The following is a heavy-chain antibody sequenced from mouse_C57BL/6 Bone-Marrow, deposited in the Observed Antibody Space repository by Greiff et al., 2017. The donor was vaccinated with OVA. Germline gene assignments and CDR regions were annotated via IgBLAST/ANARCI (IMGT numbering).Heavy chain of an antibody. CDR1: GYTFTSYW. J-gene: IGHJ2*02. Sequence: VQLQQSGTVLARPGASVKMSCKTSGYTFTSYWMHWVKQRPGQGLEWIGAIYPGNSDTSYNQKFKGRATLTVDISSSTAYMHLSSLTSEDSAVYYCAHYGSRLYLHYWGQGTSLTVSS. CDR3: AHYGSRLYLHY. CDR2: IYPGNSDT. D-gene: IGHD1-1*01. V-gene: IGHV1-5*01.